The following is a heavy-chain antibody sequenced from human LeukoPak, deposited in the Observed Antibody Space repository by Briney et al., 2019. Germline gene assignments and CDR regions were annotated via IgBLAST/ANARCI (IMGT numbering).Heavy chain of an antibody. D-gene: IGHD6-19*01. CDR1: GFSFTSYW. CDR2: IYPGDSDT. V-gene: IGHV5-51*01. CDR3: ARLIAVAGIGFFDY. Sequence: GESLQISCQGSGFSFTSYWIGWVRQMPGKGLEWMGIIYPGDSDTSYSPSFQGQVTISADKSISTAYLQWSSLKASDTAMYYCARLIAVAGIGFFDYWGQGTLVTVSS. J-gene: IGHJ4*02.